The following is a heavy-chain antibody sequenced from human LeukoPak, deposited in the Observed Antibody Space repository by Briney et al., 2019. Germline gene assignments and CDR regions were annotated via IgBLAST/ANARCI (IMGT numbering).Heavy chain of an antibody. J-gene: IGHJ4*02. D-gene: IGHD2/OR15-2a*01. Sequence: SQTLSLTCAVSGGSISSGGYSWSWIRQLPGKGLEWIGYIYHSGSTYYNPSLKSRVTISVDRSKNQFSLKLSSVTAADTAVYYCASQLSPGIGYFDYWGQGTLVTVSS. V-gene: IGHV4-30-2*01. CDR1: GGSISSGGYS. CDR2: IYHSGST. CDR3: ASQLSPGIGYFDY.